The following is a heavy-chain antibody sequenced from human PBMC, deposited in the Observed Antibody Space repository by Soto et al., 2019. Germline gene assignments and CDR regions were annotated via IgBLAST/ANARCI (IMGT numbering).Heavy chain of an antibody. V-gene: IGHV4-39*01. D-gene: IGHD4-17*01. J-gene: IGHJ5*02. Sequence: XXTLSLTCPVSGDSVASTYWGWIRQPPGKGLQYIASXFYGAXTYYNPSLTRXXTMTVATXXNQTYLKLRSVTAPDTAVYYCARNNIDYPRFDPWGRETLATISS. CDR2: XFYGAXT. CDR3: ARNNIDYPRFDP. CDR1: GDSVASTY.